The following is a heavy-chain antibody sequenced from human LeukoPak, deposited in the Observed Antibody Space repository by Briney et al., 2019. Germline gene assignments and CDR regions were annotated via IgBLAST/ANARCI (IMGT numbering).Heavy chain of an antibody. J-gene: IGHJ4*02. D-gene: IGHD6-13*01. V-gene: IGHV3-23*01. CDR1: GFTFSSYA. Sequence: PGGSLRLSCAASGFTFSSYAMSWVRQAPGKGLEWVSAISGSGGSTYYADSVKGRFTISRDNSKNTLYLQMNSLRAEDTAVYYCAKDELQQPTTPYFDYWGQGTLVTVSS. CDR2: ISGSGGST. CDR3: AKDELQQPTTPYFDY.